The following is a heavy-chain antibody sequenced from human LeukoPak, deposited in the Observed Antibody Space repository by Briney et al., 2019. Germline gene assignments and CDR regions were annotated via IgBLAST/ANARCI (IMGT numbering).Heavy chain of an antibody. CDR1: GGSISSYY. CDR2: IYYSGST. V-gene: IGHV4-59*08. J-gene: IGHJ3*02. Sequence: SETLSLTCTVSGGSISSYYWSWIRQPPGKGLEWIGYIYYSGSTNYNPSLKSRVTISVDTSKNQFSLKLSSVTAADTAVNYCATTTTSSGTSLGDAFDIWGQGTMVTVSS. D-gene: IGHD1-26*01. CDR3: ATTTTSSGTSLGDAFDI.